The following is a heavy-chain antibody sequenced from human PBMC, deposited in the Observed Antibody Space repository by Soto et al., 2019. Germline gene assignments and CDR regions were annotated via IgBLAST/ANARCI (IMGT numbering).Heavy chain of an antibody. J-gene: IGHJ6*02. V-gene: IGHV2-5*02. CDR1: GFSLNTGGLG. CDR3: VHSRCGGDCLRSSSSHYYDGMDV. CDR2: IYWDGDK. D-gene: IGHD2-21*02. Sequence: QITLKESGPTLVKPTQTLTLTCTFSGFSLNTGGLGVGWIRQPPGKALEWLALIYWDGDKRYSPSLQSRFTITKDTCNNQVVLTMTNMDPVDTATYYCVHSRCGGDCLRSSSSHYYDGMDVWGQGNTVTVSS.